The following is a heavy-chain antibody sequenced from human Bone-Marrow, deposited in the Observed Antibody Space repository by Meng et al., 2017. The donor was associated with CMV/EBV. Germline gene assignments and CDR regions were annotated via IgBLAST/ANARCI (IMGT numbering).Heavy chain of an antibody. CDR2: IKQDGSEK. V-gene: IGHV3-7*01. CDR3: AAGDFFDD. D-gene: IGHD3-10*01. J-gene: IGHJ4*02. CDR1: GFTFSKYW. Sequence: GESLKISCVASGFTFSKYWMTWVRQAPGKGLEWVANIKQDGSEKYYVDSVKGRFTVSRDNAKNSLYLQMNSLRVEDTAVYYCAAGDFFDDWGQGTLVTVSS.